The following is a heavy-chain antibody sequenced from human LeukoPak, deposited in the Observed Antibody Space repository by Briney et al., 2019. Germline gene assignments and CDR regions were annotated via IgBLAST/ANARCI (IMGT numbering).Heavy chain of an antibody. D-gene: IGHD2-15*01. J-gene: IGHJ6*02. CDR3: ARDRPIQLGYCSGGSCSTDGYYYYYGMDV. CDR2: IRSGGGNT. Sequence: GGSLRLSCAASGFTFSNYAMIWVRQAPGRGLEWVSAIRSGGGNTLYADSVKGRFTVSRDNAKNSLYLQMNSLRAEDTAVYYCARDRPIQLGYCSGGSCSTDGYYYYYGMDVWGQGTTVTVSS. CDR1: GFTFSNYA. V-gene: IGHV3-23*01.